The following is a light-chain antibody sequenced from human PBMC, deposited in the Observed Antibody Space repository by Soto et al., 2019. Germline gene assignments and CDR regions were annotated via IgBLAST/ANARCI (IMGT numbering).Light chain of an antibody. J-gene: IGKJ1*01. CDR2: WAF. V-gene: IGKV4-1*01. CDR1: QTVLHSSNNYNY. CDR3: QQYYTTPWT. Sequence: DILMTQSPDSLAVSLGERATINCKSSQTVLHSSNNYNYLAWYQQRPGQSPKLLIYWAFTREFGVPDRFSGSGSGTDFTLTISSLQAEDVAVYYCQQYYTTPWTVGQGTKVDIK.